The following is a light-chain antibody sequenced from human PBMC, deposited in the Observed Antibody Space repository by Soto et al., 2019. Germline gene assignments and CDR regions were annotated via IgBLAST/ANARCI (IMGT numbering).Light chain of an antibody. CDR2: GAS. V-gene: IGKV3-20*01. J-gene: IGKJ1*01. Sequence: EIVLTQSPGTLALSPGERATLSCRASQSVSSSYLAWYQQKPGQAPRRLIYGASSRATGIPGRFSGSGSGTVFTLTISRLEPEDFAVYYCHQYGSSRTCGQGTKV. CDR1: QSVSSSY. CDR3: HQYGSSRT.